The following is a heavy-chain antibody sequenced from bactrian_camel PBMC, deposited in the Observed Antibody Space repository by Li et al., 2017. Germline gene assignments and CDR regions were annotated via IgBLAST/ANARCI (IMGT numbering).Heavy chain of an antibody. V-gene: IGHV3S53*01. CDR2: IDSAGST. Sequence: HVQLVESGGGSVQPGGSLKLSCVASERGLNRNCMGWFRQSPGKERESVAVIDSAGSTSYSDSVKGRFAISIDNNKNALYLQMNNLTPEDTAMYYCAADQVTVS. J-gene: IGHJ4*01. CDR1: ERGLNRNC.